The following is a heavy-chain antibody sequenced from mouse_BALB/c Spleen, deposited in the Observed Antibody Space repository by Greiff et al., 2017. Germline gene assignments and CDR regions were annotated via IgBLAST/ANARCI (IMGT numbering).Heavy chain of an antibody. CDR3: ARSDGNHAMDY. J-gene: IGHJ4*01. V-gene: IGHV3-2*02. Sequence: VQLKESGPGLVKPSQSLSLTCTVTGYSITSDYAWNWIRQFPGNKLEWMGYISYSGSTSYNPSLKSRISITRDTSKNQFFLQLNSVTTEDTATYYCARSDGNHAMDYWGQGTSVTVSS. CDR2: ISYSGST. D-gene: IGHD2-1*01. CDR1: GYSITSDYA.